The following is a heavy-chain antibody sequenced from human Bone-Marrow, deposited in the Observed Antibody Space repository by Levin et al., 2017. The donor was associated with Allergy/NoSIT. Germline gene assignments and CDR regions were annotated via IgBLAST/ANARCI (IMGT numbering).Heavy chain of an antibody. CDR3: ARGIGYSSSWFCDY. Sequence: SETLSLTCAVYGGSFSGYYWSWIRQPPGKGLEWLGEINHSGSTNYNPSLKSRVTISVDTSKNQFSLKLSSVTAADTAVYYCARGIGYSSSWFCDYWGQGTLVTVSS. J-gene: IGHJ4*02. CDR1: GGSFSGYY. D-gene: IGHD6-13*01. V-gene: IGHV4-34*01. CDR2: INHSGST.